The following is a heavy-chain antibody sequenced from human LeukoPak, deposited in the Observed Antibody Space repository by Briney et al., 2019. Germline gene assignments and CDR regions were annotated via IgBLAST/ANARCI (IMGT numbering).Heavy chain of an antibody. J-gene: IGHJ5*02. D-gene: IGHD5-24*01. V-gene: IGHV3-11*01. CDR3: ATDGAGFDT. CDR2: INIGGTNT. Sequence: GGSLRLSCAASGFTFNDYYMSWIRQAPGKGLEWLSYINIGGTNTHYADSVKGRFTISRDNAKKPLYLEMNNLRAEDTAVYYCATDGAGFDTWGQGVLVIVSS. CDR1: GFTFNDYY.